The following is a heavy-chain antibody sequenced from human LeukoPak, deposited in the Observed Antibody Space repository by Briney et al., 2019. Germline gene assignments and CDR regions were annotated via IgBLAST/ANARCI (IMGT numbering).Heavy chain of an antibody. V-gene: IGHV3-30-3*01. J-gene: IGHJ3*02. D-gene: IGHD3-10*01. CDR2: ISYDGSNK. CDR1: GFTFSSYA. Sequence: GGSLRLSCAASGFTFSSYAMHWVRQAPGKGLEWVAVISYDGSNKYYADSVKDRFTISRDNSKNTLYLQMNSLRAEDTAVYYCARDGAYLLWFGELSDAFDIWGQGTMVTVSS. CDR3: ARDGAYLLWFGELSDAFDI.